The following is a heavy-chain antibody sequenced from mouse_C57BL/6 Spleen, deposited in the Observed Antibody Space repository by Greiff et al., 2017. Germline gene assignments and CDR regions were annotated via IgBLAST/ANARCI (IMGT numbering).Heavy chain of an antibody. V-gene: IGHV1-64*01. CDR1: GYTFTSYW. CDR3: ARERESPFAY. Sequence: QVQLKESGAELVKPGASVKLSCKASGYTFTSYWMHWVKQRPGQGLEWIGMIHPNSGSTNYNEKFKSKATLTVDKSSSTAYMQLSSLTSEDSAVYYCARERESPFAYWGQGTLVTVSA. J-gene: IGHJ3*01. CDR2: IHPNSGST.